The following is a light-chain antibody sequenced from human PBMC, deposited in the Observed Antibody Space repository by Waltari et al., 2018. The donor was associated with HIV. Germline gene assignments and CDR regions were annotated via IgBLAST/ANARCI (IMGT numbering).Light chain of an antibody. CDR2: DVS. CDR1: SSDGGGYNH. CDR3: SSYTSSSTYI. J-gene: IGLJ1*01. Sequence: QSPLTQPASVSGSTGKSIAIPCTGTSSDGGGYNHVSWYQQHPGKVPKLMIFDVSNRPSGVSHRFSGSKSGNTASLTISGLQAEDEADYYCSSYTSSSTYIFGTGTNVTVL. V-gene: IGLV2-14*03.